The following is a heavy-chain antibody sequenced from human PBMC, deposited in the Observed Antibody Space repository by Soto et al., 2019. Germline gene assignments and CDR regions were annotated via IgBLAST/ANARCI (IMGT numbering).Heavy chain of an antibody. D-gene: IGHD4-17*01. J-gene: IGHJ3*01. CDR1: GFPFSSFF. CDR2: IGANGGGT. CDR3: ARDPHGDYLGAFDF. V-gene: IGHV3-23*01. Sequence: EGSLILYCAASGFPFSSFFMSWVRQAPGKGLDWVSGIGANGGGTYYADSVKGRFIISRDNSKNTLYLQMNSLRAEDTAVYYCARDPHGDYLGAFDFWGQKTMVTVSS.